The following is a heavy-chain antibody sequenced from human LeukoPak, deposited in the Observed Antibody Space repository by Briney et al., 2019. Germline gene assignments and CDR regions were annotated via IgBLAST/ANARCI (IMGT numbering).Heavy chain of an antibody. CDR1: GYSFTSYW. CDR2: IYPGDSDT. CDR3: ARHTNWGSSGNYYYYMDV. V-gene: IGHV5-51*01. J-gene: IGHJ6*03. Sequence: GESLKISCKGSGYSFTSYWIAWVRQMPGKGLEWMGIIYPGDSDTRYSPSFQGQVTISADKSISTAYLQWSSLKASDTAMYYCARHTNWGSSGNYYYYMDVWGKGTTVTVSS. D-gene: IGHD7-27*01.